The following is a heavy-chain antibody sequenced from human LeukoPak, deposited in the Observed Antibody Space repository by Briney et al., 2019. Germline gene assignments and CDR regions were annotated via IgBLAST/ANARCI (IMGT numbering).Heavy chain of an antibody. CDR3: ASTYYDFWSGPEFFDY. CDR2: IYHSGST. Sequence: SQTLSLTCTVSGGSISSGGYYWSWIRQPPGKGLEWIGYIYHSGSTYYNPSLKSRVTISVDTSKNQFSLKLSSVTAADTAVYYCASTYYDFWSGPEFFDYWGQGTLVTVSS. J-gene: IGHJ4*02. CDR1: GGSISSGGYY. V-gene: IGHV4-30-2*01. D-gene: IGHD3-3*01.